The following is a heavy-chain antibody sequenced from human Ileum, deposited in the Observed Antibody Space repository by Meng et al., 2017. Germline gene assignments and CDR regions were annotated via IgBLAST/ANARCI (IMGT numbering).Heavy chain of an antibody. D-gene: IGHD4-23*01. J-gene: IGHJ4*02. CDR2: ISHSGSA. V-gene: IGHV4-4*02. CDR1: GASISSGHG. CDR3: ARHGGYSQDF. Sequence: QVQLQESGPGLVQPSETLSLTCAVSGASISSGHGWSWVRQPPGKGLEWIGQISHSGSAYYNPSLKSRVTMSVDKSKSQFSLMLTSVTAADTAIYYCARHGGYSQDFWGQGTLVTVSS.